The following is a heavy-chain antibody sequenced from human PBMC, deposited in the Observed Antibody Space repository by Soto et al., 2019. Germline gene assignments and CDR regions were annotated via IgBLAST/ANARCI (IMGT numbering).Heavy chain of an antibody. V-gene: IGHV4-39*07. D-gene: IGHD1-26*01. CDR3: ARYRGGSFYFDY. CDR1: GGSISSSSYY. CDR2: IYYSGYT. J-gene: IGHJ4*02. Sequence: SETLSLTCTVSGGSISSSSYYWGWISQPPGKGLEWIGSIYYSGYTYYNPSLKSRVTISVDTSKNQFSLKLSSVTAADTAVYYCARYRGGSFYFDYWGQGTLVTVSS.